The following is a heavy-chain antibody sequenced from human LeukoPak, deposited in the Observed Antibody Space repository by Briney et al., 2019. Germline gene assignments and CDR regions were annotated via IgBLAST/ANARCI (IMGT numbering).Heavy chain of an antibody. J-gene: IGHJ4*02. V-gene: IGHV3-7*05. CDR3: GRFTRSGDSVY. CDR1: GFTLSSYW. D-gene: IGHD7-27*01. Sequence: GGSLRLSCAASGFTLSSYWMSWVRQAPGKGLEWVANIKQDGSEKYFVDSVKGRFTISRDNAKNSLYLQMNSLRAEDTAVYYCGRFTRSGDSVYWGQGTLVTVSS. CDR2: IKQDGSEK.